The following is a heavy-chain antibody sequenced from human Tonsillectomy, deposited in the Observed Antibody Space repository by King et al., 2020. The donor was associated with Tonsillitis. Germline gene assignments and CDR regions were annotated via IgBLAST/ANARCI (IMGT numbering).Heavy chain of an antibody. V-gene: IGHV3-30*18. J-gene: IGHJ6*02. CDR2: ISYDGSNK. CDR1: GFTFSSYG. Sequence: VQLVESGGGVVQPGRSLRLSCAASGFTFSSYGMHWVRQAPGKGLEWVAVISYDGSNKYYADSVKGRFTVSRDISKNTLCLQMNSLRAEDTAVYYCAKGYGSGDYYYYFGMDVWGQGTTVTVSS. D-gene: IGHD3-10*01. CDR3: AKGYGSGDYYYYFGMDV.